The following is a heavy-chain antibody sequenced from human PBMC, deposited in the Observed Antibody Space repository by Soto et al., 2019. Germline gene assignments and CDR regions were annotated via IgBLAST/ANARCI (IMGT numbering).Heavy chain of an antibody. CDR3: ARRV. CDR2: ISAGGDRT. V-gene: IGHV3-23*01. CDR1: GSTFTNYP. Sequence: VQVSESGGALVQPGGSLRPSCETSGSTFTNYPMNWVRQAPGKGLEWVSGISAGGDRTYYADSVKGRFTIFRDNSKNSVSLRMNSLRVEDTAVYYCARRVWGQGTLVTVSS. J-gene: IGHJ4*02.